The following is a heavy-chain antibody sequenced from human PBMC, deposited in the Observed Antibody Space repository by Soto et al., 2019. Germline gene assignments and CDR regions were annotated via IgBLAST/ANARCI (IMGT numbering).Heavy chain of an antibody. V-gene: IGHV3-53*02. CDR3: ARDKGGGWYYFDS. CDR2: LYSADNA. CDR1: GFTVSDNY. J-gene: IGHJ4*02. D-gene: IGHD6-19*01. Sequence: EVHLVETGGALIQPGGSLRLSCAASGFTVSDNYMTWVRQAPGKGLEWVSVLYSADNAYYADSVQGRFTISRDDSKNTLYLQMNRLRAEDTAVYYCARDKGGGWYYFDSWGQGTLVTVSS.